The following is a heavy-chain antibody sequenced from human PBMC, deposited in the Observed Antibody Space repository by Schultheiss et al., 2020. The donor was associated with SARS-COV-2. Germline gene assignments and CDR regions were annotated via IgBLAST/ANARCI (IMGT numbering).Heavy chain of an antibody. CDR1: GFTFTSYA. V-gene: IGHV3-30-3*01. Sequence: GGSLRLSCAASGFTFTSYAMHWVRQAPGKGLEWVAVTSYDGSTKYYADSLKGRFTISRDNSKNTLYLQMDSLRVEDTAVYYCARRVATGPAPFDSWGQGTLVTVSS. D-gene: IGHD5-12*01. CDR3: ARRVATGPAPFDS. J-gene: IGHJ4*02. CDR2: TSYDGSTK.